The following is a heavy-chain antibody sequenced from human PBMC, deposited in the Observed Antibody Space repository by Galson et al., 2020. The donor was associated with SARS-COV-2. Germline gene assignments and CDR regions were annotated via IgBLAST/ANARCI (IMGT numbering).Heavy chain of an antibody. CDR1: GFTFSTYS. Sequence: GESLKISCAASGFTFSTYSMNWVRQAPGKGLEWVSYISTSSSTIYYADSVKGRFTISRDNAKNSLYLQMNSLRAEDTAVFYCARGRSSSGYYMDVWGKGTTVTVSS. CDR3: ARGRSSSGYYMDV. J-gene: IGHJ6*03. CDR2: ISTSSSTI. V-gene: IGHV3-48*01. D-gene: IGHD6-6*01.